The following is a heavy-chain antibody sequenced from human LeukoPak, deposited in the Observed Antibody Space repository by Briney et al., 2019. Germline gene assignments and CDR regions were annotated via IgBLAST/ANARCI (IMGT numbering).Heavy chain of an antibody. J-gene: IGHJ4*02. CDR1: GGSFSGYY. V-gene: IGHV4-34*01. CDR2: INHSGST. D-gene: IGHD1-1*01. CDR3: ARLERSNLDY. Sequence: PSETLSLTCAVYGGSFSGYYWSWIRQPPGKGLEWIGEINHSGSTNYNPSLKSRVTISVDTSKNQFSLKLSSVTAADTAVYYCARLERSNLDYWGQGTLVTVSS.